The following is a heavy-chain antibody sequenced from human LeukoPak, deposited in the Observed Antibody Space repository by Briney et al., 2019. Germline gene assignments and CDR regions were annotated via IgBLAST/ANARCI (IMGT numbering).Heavy chain of an antibody. Sequence: PGGSLRLSCAASGFTFSSYGMHWVRQAPGKGMEWEAVISYDGSNKYYADSVKGRFTISRDNSKNTLYMQMNSLRAEDTAVYYCAKDLAWELPEGVDYWGQGTLVTVSS. V-gene: IGHV3-30*18. D-gene: IGHD1-26*01. J-gene: IGHJ4*02. CDR2: ISYDGSNK. CDR3: AKDLAWELPEGVDY. CDR1: GFTFSSYG.